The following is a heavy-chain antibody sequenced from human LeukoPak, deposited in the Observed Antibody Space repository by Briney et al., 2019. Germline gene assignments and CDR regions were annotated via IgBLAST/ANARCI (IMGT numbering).Heavy chain of an antibody. Sequence: GESLKISCKGSGYTFTNYWIAWVRQMPGKGLEWMGIIYPGDSDTGYTPSFQGQVTISADKSISTAYLQWSSLKASDTAMYYCASRFGSDFDYWGQGTLVTVSS. CDR1: GYTFTNYW. V-gene: IGHV5-51*01. D-gene: IGHD3-16*01. CDR2: IYPGDSDT. J-gene: IGHJ4*02. CDR3: ASRFGSDFDY.